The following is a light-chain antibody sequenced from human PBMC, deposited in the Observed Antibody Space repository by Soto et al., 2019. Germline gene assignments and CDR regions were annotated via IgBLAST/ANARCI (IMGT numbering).Light chain of an antibody. CDR1: QTVTDY. J-gene: IGKJ1*01. V-gene: IGKV1-39*01. Sequence: DIQMTQSPFSLSASVGDRVTITYRAGQTVTDYLNWYQHKPGKAPKLLIYSASTLQSGVPSRFSGSGSGTDFTLTITSLQPEDFGTYSCHQTYSPPQTFGQGTKVDIK. CDR3: HQTYSPPQT. CDR2: SAS.